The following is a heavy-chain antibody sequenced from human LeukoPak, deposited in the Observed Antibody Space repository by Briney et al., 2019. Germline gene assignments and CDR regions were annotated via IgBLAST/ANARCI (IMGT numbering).Heavy chain of an antibody. J-gene: IGHJ3*02. Sequence: GGSLRLSCAASGFTFDDYAMHWVRQAPGKGLEWVSGISWNSGNIDYADSVKGRLTISRDNAKNSLYLQMNSLRPEDTALYYCAKDRLRPVLTGSGTFDIWGQGTMVTVSS. CDR3: AKDRLRPVLTGSGTFDI. CDR1: GFTFDDYA. V-gene: IGHV3-9*01. CDR2: ISWNSGNI. D-gene: IGHD3-9*01.